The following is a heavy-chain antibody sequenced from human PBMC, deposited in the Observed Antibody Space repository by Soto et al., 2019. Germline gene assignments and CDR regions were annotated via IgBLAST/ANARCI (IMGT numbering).Heavy chain of an antibody. CDR1: GGTFTNYA. CDR2: IIPIFGTA. J-gene: IGHJ6*02. D-gene: IGHD1-1*01. Sequence: VQLVQSGAEVKKPGSSVKVSCKASGGTFTNYAFSWVRQAPGQGLEWLGGIIPIFGTADYAQKFQGRVTITADEPTSTVQMELSSLRSDDTSVYYCRSWLKEGGIGGNYYYGMDVWGQGTTVTVSS. CDR3: RSWLKEGGIGGNYYYGMDV. V-gene: IGHV1-69*13.